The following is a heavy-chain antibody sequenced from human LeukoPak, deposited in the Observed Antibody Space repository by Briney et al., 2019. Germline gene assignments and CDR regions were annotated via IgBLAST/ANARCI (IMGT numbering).Heavy chain of an antibody. CDR3: ARDRMISGWYNWFDP. J-gene: IGHJ5*02. D-gene: IGHD6-19*01. V-gene: IGHV3-7*03. CDR1: GFTFSSYW. CDR2: IKQDGCEK. Sequence: GGSLRLSCAASGFTFSSYWMSWVRQAPGKGLEWVANIKQDGCEKYFVDSVKGRFTISRDNAKNSLYLQMNSLRAEDTAVYYCARDRMISGWYNWFDPWGQGTLVTVSS.